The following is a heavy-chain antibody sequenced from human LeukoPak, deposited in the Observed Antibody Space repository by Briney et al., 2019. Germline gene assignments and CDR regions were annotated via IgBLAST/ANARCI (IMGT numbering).Heavy chain of an antibody. V-gene: IGHV4-31*03. D-gene: IGHD1-26*01. Sequence: PSQTLSLTCTVSGGSISSGGYYWSWIRQHPGKGLEWIGYIYYSGSTYYNPSLKSRVTISVDTSKNQFSLKLSSVTAADTAVYYCARGTQRGLVGATSESIDSWGQGALVAVSS. CDR2: IYYSGST. CDR1: GGSISSGGYY. J-gene: IGHJ4*02. CDR3: ARGTQRGLVGATSESIDS.